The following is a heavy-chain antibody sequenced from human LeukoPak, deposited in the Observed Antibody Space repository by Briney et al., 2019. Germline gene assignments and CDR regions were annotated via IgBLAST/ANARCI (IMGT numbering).Heavy chain of an antibody. D-gene: IGHD3-22*01. CDR3: ARNYDSSGYYLDAFDI. Sequence: GGSLRLSCAASGFTFSSYSMNWVRQAPGKGLEWVSSISSSSSYIYYADSVKGRFTISRDNAKNSLYLQMNSLRAEDTAVYYCARNYDSSGYYLDAFDIWGQGTMVTVSS. V-gene: IGHV3-21*01. CDR1: GFTFSSYS. J-gene: IGHJ3*02. CDR2: ISSSSSYI.